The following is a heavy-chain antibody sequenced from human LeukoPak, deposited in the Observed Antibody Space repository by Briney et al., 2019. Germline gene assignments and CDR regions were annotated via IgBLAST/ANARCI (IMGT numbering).Heavy chain of an antibody. CDR1: GYTFSDYT. CDR2: ISSGGSVM. J-gene: IGHJ4*02. CDR3: TRDLEY. V-gene: IGHV3-48*01. Sequence: HSGGSLRLSCGASGYTFSDYTMNGVPRAPGKGTEWISYISSGGSVMPYADSVKGRFTISRDNVENSLYLQMNSLRVEDTAVYYCTRDLEYWGEGVLVTVSS.